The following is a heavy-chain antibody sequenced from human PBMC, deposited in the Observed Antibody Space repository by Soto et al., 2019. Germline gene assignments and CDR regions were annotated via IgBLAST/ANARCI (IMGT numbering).Heavy chain of an antibody. CDR1: GFSVGSNY. CDR3: AGTSSLDY. CDR2: IYSGGST. Sequence: GGSLRLSCAASGFSVGSNYMTWVRQAPGKGLEWVSLIYSGGSTYYADSVKGRFSISRDNSKNTLYLQMNGLRAEDTAVYYCAGTSSLDYWGQGALVTVSS. D-gene: IGHD3-10*01. V-gene: IGHV3-66*01. J-gene: IGHJ4*02.